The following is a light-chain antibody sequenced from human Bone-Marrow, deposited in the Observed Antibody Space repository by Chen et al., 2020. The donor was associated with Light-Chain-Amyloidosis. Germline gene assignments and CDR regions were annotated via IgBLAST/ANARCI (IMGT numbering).Light chain of an antibody. CDR1: NIGSTS. CDR3: QVWDRSSDRPV. V-gene: IGLV3-21*02. CDR2: DDS. Sequence: SHVLTQPSSVSVAPGLTATIACGGNNIGSTSVHWYQQTPGQAPLLVVYDDSDRPSGIPERLSGSNSGNTATLTISRVEAGDEADYYCQVWDRSSDRPVFGGGTKLTVL. J-gene: IGLJ3*02.